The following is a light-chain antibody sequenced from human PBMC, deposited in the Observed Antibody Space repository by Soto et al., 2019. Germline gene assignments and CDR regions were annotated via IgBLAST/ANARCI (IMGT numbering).Light chain of an antibody. J-gene: IGLJ2*01. CDR3: QSYDSSLGGVV. CDR2: VNS. CDR1: SSNIGAGYN. V-gene: IGLV1-40*01. Sequence: QSVLTQPPSVSGAPGQRVTISCTGSSSNIGAGYNVHWYQQLPGTAPKLLIYVNSNRPSGVPDRFSGSKSGTSASLAITGLRGEDGADYSCQSYDSSLGGVVFGGGTKLTVL.